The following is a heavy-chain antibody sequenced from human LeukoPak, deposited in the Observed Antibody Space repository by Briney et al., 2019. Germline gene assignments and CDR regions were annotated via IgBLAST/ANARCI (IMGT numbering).Heavy chain of an antibody. CDR3: ARGRRNYYDSSGTILDY. Sequence: SETLSLTCAVYGGSFSGYYWSWIRQPPGKGLEWIGEIDHSGSTNYNPSLKSRVTISVDTSKNQFSLKLSSVTAADTAVYYCARGRRNYYDSSGTILDYWGQGTLVTVSS. CDR1: GGSFSGYY. V-gene: IGHV4-34*01. J-gene: IGHJ4*02. CDR2: IDHSGST. D-gene: IGHD3-22*01.